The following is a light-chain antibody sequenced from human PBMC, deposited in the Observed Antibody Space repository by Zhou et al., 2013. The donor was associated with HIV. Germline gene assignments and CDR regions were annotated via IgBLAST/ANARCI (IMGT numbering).Light chain of an antibody. J-gene: IGKJ2*01. V-gene: IGKV3-15*01. CDR3: QQYNTSLYT. CDR2: GAS. Sequence: EIVMTQSPATLSVSPGERATLSCRASQNIRGSLAWYQQKLGQAPRLLIYGASTRAAGIPGRISGSGSGTEFTLTISSMQSEDIAVYYCQQYNTSLYTFGLGDQAGDQ. CDR1: QNIRGS.